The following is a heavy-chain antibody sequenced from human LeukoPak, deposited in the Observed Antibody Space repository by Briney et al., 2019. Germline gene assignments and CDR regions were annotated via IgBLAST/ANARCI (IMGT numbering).Heavy chain of an antibody. CDR2: IIPIFGTA. Sequence: SVKVSCKASGGTFSSYAISWVRQAPGQGLEWMGGIIPIFGTANYAQKFQGRVTIAADESTSTAYMELSSLRSEDTAVYYCARGYGSGSYYSYFDYWGQGTLVTVSS. D-gene: IGHD3-10*01. J-gene: IGHJ4*02. CDR1: GGTFSSYA. CDR3: ARGYGSGSYYSYFDY. V-gene: IGHV1-69*01.